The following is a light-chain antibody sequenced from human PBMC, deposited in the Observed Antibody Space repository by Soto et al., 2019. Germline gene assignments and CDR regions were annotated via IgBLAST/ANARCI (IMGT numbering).Light chain of an antibody. CDR1: NSDVGVYNY. Sequence: QSALTQPRSVSGSPGQSVTISCTGTNSDVGVYNYVSWYQQHPGKAPKLMIYDVTKRPSGVPDRFSGSKSGNTASLTISRLQADDEADYYCCSYAGSNTFSFVAGTKLTVL. CDR2: DVT. J-gene: IGLJ1*01. V-gene: IGLV2-11*01. CDR3: CSYAGSNTFS.